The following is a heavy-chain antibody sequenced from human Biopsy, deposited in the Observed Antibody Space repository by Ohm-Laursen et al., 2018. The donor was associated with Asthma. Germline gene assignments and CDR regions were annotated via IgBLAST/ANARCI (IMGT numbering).Heavy chain of an antibody. V-gene: IGHV3-30*07. J-gene: IGHJ4*02. CDR2: ISKDASTQ. CDR1: GFSFSNFA. CDR3: ARGDSSNWSHYYFDY. Sequence: SLRLSCSASGFSFSNFAIHWVRQAPGKGLEWVGVISKDASTQDYADSVKGRFTISRDYSKNTLYLQMHSLRAEDTAVYYCARGDSSNWSHYYFDYWGQGTLVTVSS. D-gene: IGHD3-22*01.